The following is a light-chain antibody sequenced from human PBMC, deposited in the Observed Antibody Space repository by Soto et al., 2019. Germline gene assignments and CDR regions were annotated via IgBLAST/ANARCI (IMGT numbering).Light chain of an antibody. V-gene: IGLV2-8*01. Sequence: QSALTQPPSASGSPGQSVTISCIGTSSDVGGYKFVSWYQQHPGKAPKLVIYEVSKRPSGVPDRFSASKSGNTASLTVSGLQAEDEADYYCSSFAGSNNLVFGGGTKLTVL. CDR1: SSDVGGYKF. CDR3: SSFAGSNNLV. J-gene: IGLJ3*02. CDR2: EVS.